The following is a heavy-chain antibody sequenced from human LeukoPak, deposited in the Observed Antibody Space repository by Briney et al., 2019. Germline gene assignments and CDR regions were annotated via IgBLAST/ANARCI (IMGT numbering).Heavy chain of an antibody. D-gene: IGHD3-22*01. V-gene: IGHV3-23*01. CDR1: GFTFSSYA. J-gene: IGHJ4*02. CDR2: ISGSGGST. CDR3: AKDRGPVVVVITTV. Sequence: GGSLRLSCAASGFTFSSYAMSWVRQAPGKGLEWVSAISGSGGSTYYADSVKGRFTISRDNSKTTLYLQMNSLRPEDTAVYYCAKDRGPVVVVITTVWGQGTLVTVSS.